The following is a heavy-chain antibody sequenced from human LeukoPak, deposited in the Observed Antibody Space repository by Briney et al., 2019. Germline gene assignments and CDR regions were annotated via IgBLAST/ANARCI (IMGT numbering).Heavy chain of an antibody. CDR1: GFTFSDYY. J-gene: IGHJ3*02. V-gene: IGHV3-11*01. D-gene: IGHD4-23*01. CDR2: ISNTGHTK. Sequence: GGSLRLSCAASGFTFSDYYMSWIRQAPGKGLEWVSYISNTGHTKYYADSVKGRLTISRDNAKKSLYLQMNTLRVGDTAVYYCAKTDYGGNLGFDIWGQGTMVTASS. CDR3: AKTDYGGNLGFDI.